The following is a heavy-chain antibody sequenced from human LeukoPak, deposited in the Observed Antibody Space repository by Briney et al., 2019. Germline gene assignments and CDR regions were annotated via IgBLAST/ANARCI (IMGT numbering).Heavy chain of an antibody. J-gene: IGHJ4*02. Sequence: ASVKVSCKASVYTFTSYDINWVLQATGQGLEWMGWMNPNSGNTGYAQKFQGRVTMTRDTSITTAYMELSSLSSEDTAIYYCAREPSLHSSSLYNFWGQGTLVTVSS. CDR2: MNPNSGNT. CDR1: VYTFTSYD. CDR3: AREPSLHSSSLYNF. V-gene: IGHV1-8*01. D-gene: IGHD6-6*01.